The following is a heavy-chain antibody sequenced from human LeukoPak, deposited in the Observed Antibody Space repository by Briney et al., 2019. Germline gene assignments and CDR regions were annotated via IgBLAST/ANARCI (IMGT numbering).Heavy chain of an antibody. CDR2: ISSSNSA. Sequence: GGSLRLSCVVSGIMFSPSGMTWVRQAPGKGLEWVATISSSNSASYTDSVKGRFTISRDNAKNSLYLQMNSLRAEDTALYYCARVPALAAAEDYWGQGTLVTVSS. D-gene: IGHD6-13*01. CDR1: GIMFSPSG. CDR3: ARVPALAAAEDY. V-gene: IGHV3-21*04. J-gene: IGHJ4*02.